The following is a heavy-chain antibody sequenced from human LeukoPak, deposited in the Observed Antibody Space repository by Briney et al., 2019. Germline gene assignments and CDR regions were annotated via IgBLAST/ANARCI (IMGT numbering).Heavy chain of an antibody. V-gene: IGHV3-30*18. J-gene: IGHJ4*02. D-gene: IGHD3-22*01. CDR1: GFTFSSYG. CDR2: ISYDGSNK. Sequence: GGSLTLSCAASGFTFSSYGMHWVRQAPGKGLEWVAVISYDGSNKYYADSVKGRFTISRDNSKNTLYLQMNSLRAEDTAVYYCAKEGGVRYCDSSGYCDYWGQGTLVTVSS. CDR3: AKEGGVRYCDSSGYCDY.